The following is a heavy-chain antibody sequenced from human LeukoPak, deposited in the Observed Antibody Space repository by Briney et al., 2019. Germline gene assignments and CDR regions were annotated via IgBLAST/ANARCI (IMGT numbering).Heavy chain of an antibody. Sequence: PSETLSLTCTVSGGSISSSSYYWGWIRQPPGKGLEWIGSIYYSGSTYYNPSLKSRVTISVDTSKNQFSLKLSSVTAADTAVYYCARLGTTVTNDYWGQGTLVTVSS. J-gene: IGHJ4*02. CDR3: ARLGTTVTNDY. CDR2: IYYSGST. D-gene: IGHD4-17*01. V-gene: IGHV4-39*01. CDR1: GGSISSSSYY.